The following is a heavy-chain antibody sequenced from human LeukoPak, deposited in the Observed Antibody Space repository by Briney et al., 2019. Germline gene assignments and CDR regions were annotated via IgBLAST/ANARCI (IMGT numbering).Heavy chain of an antibody. Sequence: ASVKVSFKASGYTFISYGITWVRQAPGQGLEWMGWISGHNGNTNYAQKVQGRVTMTTDRFTSTAYMELRSLRSDDTAVYYCARDSITPDAFDIWGQGTMVTVSS. V-gene: IGHV1-18*01. CDR1: GYTFISYG. CDR2: ISGHNGNT. J-gene: IGHJ3*02. D-gene: IGHD3-10*01. CDR3: ARDSITPDAFDI.